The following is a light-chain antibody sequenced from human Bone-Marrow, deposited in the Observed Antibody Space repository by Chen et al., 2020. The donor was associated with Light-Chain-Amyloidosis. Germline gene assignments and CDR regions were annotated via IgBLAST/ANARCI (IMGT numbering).Light chain of an antibody. CDR2: EAF. J-gene: IGKJ1*01. CDR3: MQSIHLRT. CDR1: QSLLYSNGVTY. V-gene: IGKV2D-29*01. Sequence: DVVMTQTPLSLSVTSGQPASISCKSSQSLLYSNGVTYLYWFQQKPGQPPQLLIYEAFNRFSGVPHRFSGSGSGTDFTLKISRVEAEEVGTYYCMQSIHLRTFGQGTKVEIK.